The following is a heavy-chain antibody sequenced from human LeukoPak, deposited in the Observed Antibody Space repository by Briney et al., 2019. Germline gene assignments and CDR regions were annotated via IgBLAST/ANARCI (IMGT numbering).Heavy chain of an antibody. Sequence: SETLSLTCAVYGGSFSGYYWSWIRQPPGKGLEWIGEINHSGSTNYNPSLKSRVTISVDTSKNQFSLKLSSVTAADTAVYYCARLRRNYYGSGSYYKSAYYFDYWAREPWSPSPQ. D-gene: IGHD3-10*01. CDR1: GGSFSGYY. CDR2: INHSGST. J-gene: IGHJ4*02. V-gene: IGHV4-34*01. CDR3: ARLRRNYYGSGSYYKSAYYFDY.